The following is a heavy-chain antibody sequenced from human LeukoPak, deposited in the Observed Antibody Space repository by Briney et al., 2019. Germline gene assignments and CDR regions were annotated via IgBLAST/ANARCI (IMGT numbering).Heavy chain of an antibody. D-gene: IGHD1-26*01. J-gene: IGHJ4*02. Sequence: GGSMRLSCAASGFTFSSYWMSWVRQAPGKGLEWVSVIYSGGTTYYADSVKGRFTISRDNSKNTLYLQMNSLGDEDTAVYYCARELHLGQGTLVTVSS. CDR2: IYSGGTT. CDR1: GFTFSSYW. CDR3: ARELH. V-gene: IGHV3-66*02.